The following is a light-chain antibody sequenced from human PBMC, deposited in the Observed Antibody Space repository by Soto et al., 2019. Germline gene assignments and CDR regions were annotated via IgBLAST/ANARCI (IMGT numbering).Light chain of an antibody. CDR1: QSVTSY. Sequence: DIQMTQSPSSLSASVGDRVTITCRASQSVTSYLKWYQQKPGKAPKLLIYAATSLQSGVPSRFSGMGAGKDYTITISSRQPEDFAAYFCQLPSRTPLKFGGRIKVDIK. CDR3: QLPSRTPLK. CDR2: AAT. V-gene: IGKV1-39*01. J-gene: IGKJ4*01.